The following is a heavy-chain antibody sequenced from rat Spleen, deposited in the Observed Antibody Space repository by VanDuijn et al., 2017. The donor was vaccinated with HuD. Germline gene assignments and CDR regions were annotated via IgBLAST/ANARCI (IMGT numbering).Heavy chain of an antibody. J-gene: IGHJ1*01. D-gene: IGHD1-10*01. Sequence: EVQLVESDGGLVQPGRSLKLSCAASGFTFSNYYMAWVRQAPTKGLEWVASINTAGRNTYYRDSVKGRFTISRDNTKNTLYLQMDSLRSEDTATYFCAKERENKSYYWHFDFWGPGTMVTVSS. V-gene: IGHV5-25*01. CDR3: AKERENKSYYWHFDF. CDR2: INTAGRNT. CDR1: GFTFSNYY.